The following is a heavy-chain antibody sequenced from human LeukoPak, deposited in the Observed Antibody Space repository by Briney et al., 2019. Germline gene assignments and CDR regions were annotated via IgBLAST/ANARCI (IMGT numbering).Heavy chain of an antibody. CDR3: ARSEMWFGELGDY. Sequence: GESLKISCKGSGYSFTSYWIGWVRQMPGKGLEWMGIIYPGDSDTRYSPSFQGQVTISADKSISTAYLQWSSLKASDTAVYYCARSEMWFGELGDYWGQGTLVTVSS. CDR1: GYSFTSYW. D-gene: IGHD3-10*01. CDR2: IYPGDSDT. J-gene: IGHJ4*02. V-gene: IGHV5-51*01.